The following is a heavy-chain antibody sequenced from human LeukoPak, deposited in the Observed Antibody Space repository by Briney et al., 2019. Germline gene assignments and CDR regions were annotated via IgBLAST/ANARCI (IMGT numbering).Heavy chain of an antibody. CDR2: ISSNGGST. CDR1: GFTFSSYA. J-gene: IGHJ4*02. CDR3: VKDPVPRFVVTAPGAL. V-gene: IGHV3-64D*06. Sequence: GGSLRLSCSASGFTFSSYAMHWVRQAPGKGLEYVSAISSNGGSTYYPDSVKGRFTISRDNSKNTLYLQMSSLRAEDTAVYYCVKDPVPRFVVTAPGALWGQGTLVTVSS. D-gene: IGHD2-21*02.